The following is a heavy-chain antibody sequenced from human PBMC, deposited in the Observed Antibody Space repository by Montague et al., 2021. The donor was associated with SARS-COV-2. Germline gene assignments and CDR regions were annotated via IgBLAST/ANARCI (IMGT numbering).Heavy chain of an antibody. J-gene: IGHJ4*02. CDR3: ARQYIGYNRRFDY. V-gene: IGHV4-4*07. Sequence: SETLSLTCTVSGSISGYYWTWIRQSAGKGLEWIGRISSSGGIDYNASLKRRVTMSLDTSKIQLSLKLSSVTAADTAVYYCARQYIGYNRRFDYWGQGALVTVSP. CDR1: GSISGYY. D-gene: IGHD5-12*01. CDR2: ISSSGGI.